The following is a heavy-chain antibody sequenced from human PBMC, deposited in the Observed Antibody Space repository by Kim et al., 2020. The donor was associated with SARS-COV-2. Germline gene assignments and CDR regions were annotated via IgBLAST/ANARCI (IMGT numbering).Heavy chain of an antibody. V-gene: IGHV3-7*03. CDR2: GSEK. J-gene: IGHJ4*02. CDR3: ARDVVIDC. Sequence: GSEKYYVDAVNGRLPISRDKAKISLYLQMDSLRAEEKAVYYCARDVVIDCWGQGTLVTVSS. D-gene: IGHD2-21*01.